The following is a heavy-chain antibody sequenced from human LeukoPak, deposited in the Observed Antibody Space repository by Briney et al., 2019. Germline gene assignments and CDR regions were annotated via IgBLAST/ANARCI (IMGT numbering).Heavy chain of an antibody. J-gene: IGHJ4*02. CDR1: GGSISSSNW. D-gene: IGHD4-17*01. CDR3: ARGSKAPSYNPMTTVTTPPL. CDR2: IYHSGST. Sequence: PSETLSLTCAVSGGSISSSNWWSWVRQPPGKGLEWIGEIYHSGSTNYTPSLKSRVTISVDTSKNQFSLKLTSVTAADAAVYYCARGSKAPSYNPMTTVTTPPLWGQGTLVTVSS. V-gene: IGHV4-4*02.